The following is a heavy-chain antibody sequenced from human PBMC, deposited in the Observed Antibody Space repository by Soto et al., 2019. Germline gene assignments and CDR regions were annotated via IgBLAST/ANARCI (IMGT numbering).Heavy chain of an antibody. CDR2: IKQDGSEK. Sequence: QSGGSLRLSCAASGFTFSSYWMSWVRQAPGKGLEWVANIKQDGSEKYYVDSVKGRFTISRDNAKNSLYLQMNSLRAEDTAVYYCARSGGLERRNYYYYYGMDVWGQGTTVTVSS. CDR3: ARSGGLERRNYYYYYGMDV. J-gene: IGHJ6*02. V-gene: IGHV3-7*03. CDR1: GFTFSSYW. D-gene: IGHD1-1*01.